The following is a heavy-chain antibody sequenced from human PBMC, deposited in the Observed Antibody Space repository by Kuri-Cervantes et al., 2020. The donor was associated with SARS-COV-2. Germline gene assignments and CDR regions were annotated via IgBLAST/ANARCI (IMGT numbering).Heavy chain of an antibody. CDR3: TTADSSGYYRDY. CDR2: ISGSGGST. Sequence: GESLKISCAASGFTVSSNYMSWVRQAPGKGLEWVSAISGSGGSTYYADSVKGRFTISRDNSKNTLYLQMNSLKTEDTAVYYCTTADSSGYYRDYWGQGTLVTVSS. D-gene: IGHD3-22*01. CDR1: GFTVSSNY. V-gene: IGHV3-23*01. J-gene: IGHJ4*02.